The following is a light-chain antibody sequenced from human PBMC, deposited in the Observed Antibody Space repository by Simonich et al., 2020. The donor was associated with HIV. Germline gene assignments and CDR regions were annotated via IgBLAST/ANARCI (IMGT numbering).Light chain of an antibody. J-gene: IGKJ4*01. CDR2: KAS. V-gene: IGKV1-5*03. CDR1: QNHNIW. CDR3: QQFNTYSLT. Sequence: DIQMTQSPSTLSASIGDRVTITCRASQNHNIWLAWHQQKPRKAPKLLIYKASTLASGVPSRFSGSGSGTEFTLTISSLQPDDFATYYCQQFNTYSLTFGGGTKVEIK.